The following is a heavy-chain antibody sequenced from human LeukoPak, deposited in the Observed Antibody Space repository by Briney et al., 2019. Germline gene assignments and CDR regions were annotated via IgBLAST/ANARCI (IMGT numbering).Heavy chain of an antibody. CDR2: INLDGSSA. CDR1: GFTFSDYW. J-gene: IGHJ5*02. V-gene: IGHV3-74*01. CDR3: ARFKVTVTSIP. D-gene: IGHD4-11*01. Sequence: PGGSLRLSCAASGFTFSDYWMHWVRQAPGKGLVWVSRINLDGSSASYADSVKGRFTISRDNAKNTLHLQMNSLRAEDTAVYYCARFKVTVTSIPWGQGTLVTVSS.